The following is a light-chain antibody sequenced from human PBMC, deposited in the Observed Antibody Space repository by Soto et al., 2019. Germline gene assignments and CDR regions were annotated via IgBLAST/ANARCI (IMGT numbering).Light chain of an antibody. J-gene: IGLJ1*01. V-gene: IGLV1-44*01. CDR1: SSNIGNNN. CDR3: AAWDDSLNGYV. CDR2: RNN. Sequence: QSVLTQPPSASATPGQRVTISCSGSSSNIGNNNAYWYQHVPGTAPKLIIYRNNERPSGVPDRFSGSKSGTSASLAISGLQSEDEADYYCAAWDDSLNGYVFGTGTKLTVL.